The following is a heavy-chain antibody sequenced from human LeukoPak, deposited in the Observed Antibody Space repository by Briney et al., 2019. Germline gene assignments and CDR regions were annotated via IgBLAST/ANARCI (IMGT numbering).Heavy chain of an antibody. CDR1: GGSISSYY. Sequence: PSETLSLTCTVSGGSISSYYWSWIRQPPGKGLEWIGYIYYSGSTNYNPSLKSRVTISVDTSKNQFSLKLSSVTAADTAVYYCAISRYGMDVWGQGTTVTVSS. CDR3: AISRYGMDV. V-gene: IGHV4-59*12. J-gene: IGHJ6*02. CDR2: IYYSGST.